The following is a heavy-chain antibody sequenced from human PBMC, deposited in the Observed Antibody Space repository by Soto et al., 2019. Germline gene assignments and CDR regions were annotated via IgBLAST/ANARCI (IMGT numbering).Heavy chain of an antibody. CDR1: GYTLTELS. CDR3: GTGRVSYYYGSRRHVFAI. D-gene: IGHD3-10*01. CDR2: FDPEDGET. V-gene: IGHV1-24*01. J-gene: IGHJ3*02. Sequence: ASVKVSCKVSGYTLTELSMHWVRQAPGKGLEWMGGFDPEDGETIYAQEFQGRVTMTEDTSTDTAYMELSSLRSEDTAVYYCGTGRVSYYYGSRRHVFAISGQGTMVIGS.